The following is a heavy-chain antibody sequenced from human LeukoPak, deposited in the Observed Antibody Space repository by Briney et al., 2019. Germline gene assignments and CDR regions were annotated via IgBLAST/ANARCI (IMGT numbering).Heavy chain of an antibody. Sequence: SETLSLTCTVSGGSISSSSYYWSWIRQPPGKGLEWIGEINHSGSTNYNPSLKSRVTISVDTSKNQFSLKLSSVTAADTAVYYCAREDCSSTRCPFDYWGQGTLVTVSS. CDR2: INHSGST. CDR1: GGSISSSSYY. D-gene: IGHD2-2*01. CDR3: AREDCSSTRCPFDY. V-gene: IGHV4-39*07. J-gene: IGHJ4*02.